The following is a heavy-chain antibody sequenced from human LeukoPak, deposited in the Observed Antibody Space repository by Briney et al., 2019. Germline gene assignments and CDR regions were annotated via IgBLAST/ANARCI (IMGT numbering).Heavy chain of an antibody. V-gene: IGHV4-39*02. CDR1: GASISSSSSY. Sequence: SEPLSLTCTVSGASISSSSSYWGWTRQPPGKGLEWFGSIYYSGSTYYNPSLKSRVTISVDTSTNHFSLKLTSVTATDTAVYYCARTHAGSSGWNKDYYMDVWGKGTTVTVSS. CDR3: ARTHAGSSGWNKDYYMDV. CDR2: IYYSGST. D-gene: IGHD6-19*01. J-gene: IGHJ6*03.